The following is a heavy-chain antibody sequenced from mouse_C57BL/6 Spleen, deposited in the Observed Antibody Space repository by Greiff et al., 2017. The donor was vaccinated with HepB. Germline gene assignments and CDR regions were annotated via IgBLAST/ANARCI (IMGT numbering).Heavy chain of an antibody. J-gene: IGHJ2*01. V-gene: IGHV1-55*01. Sequence: VQLQQPGAELVKPGASVKMSCKASGYTFTSYWITWVKQRPGQGLEWIGDIYPGSGSTNYNEKFKSKATLTVDTSSSTAYMQLSSLTSEDSAVYYCARKDYYGKGRNYWGQGTTLTVSS. CDR1: GYTFTSYW. D-gene: IGHD2-1*01. CDR2: IYPGSGST. CDR3: ARKDYYGKGRNY.